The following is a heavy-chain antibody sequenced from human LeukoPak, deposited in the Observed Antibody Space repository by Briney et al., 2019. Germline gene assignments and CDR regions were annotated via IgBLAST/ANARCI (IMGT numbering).Heavy chain of an antibody. CDR2: INPNSGGT. V-gene: IGHV1-2*02. J-gene: IGHJ6*03. Sequence: GASVKVSCKASGYTFTGYYMHWVRQAPGQGLEWMGWINPNSGGTNYAQKFQGRVTMTRDTSISTAYMELSRLRSDDTAVYYCARESYAVYYYYMDVWGKGTTVTISS. CDR3: ARESYAVYYYYMDV. CDR1: GYTFTGYY. D-gene: IGHD1-26*01.